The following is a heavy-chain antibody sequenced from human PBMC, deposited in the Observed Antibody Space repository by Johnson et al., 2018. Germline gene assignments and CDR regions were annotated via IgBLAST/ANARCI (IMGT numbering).Heavy chain of an antibody. Sequence: QVQLVQSGAEVKNPGSSVKVSCKASGGTFTNYAINWVRQAPGQGLEWMGGILPIFGTGTYAQKFQGRVTISADKSTRTAYMELSSLRSEDTAVYYCARDLDGWREIPGGAFDIWGQGTMVTVSS. V-gene: IGHV1-69*14. D-gene: IGHD1-26*01. CDR1: GGTFTNYA. CDR2: ILPIFGTG. CDR3: ARDLDGWREIPGGAFDI. J-gene: IGHJ3*02.